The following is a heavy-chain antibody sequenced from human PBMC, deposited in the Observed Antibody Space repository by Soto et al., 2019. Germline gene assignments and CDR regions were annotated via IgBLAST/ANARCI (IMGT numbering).Heavy chain of an antibody. J-gene: IGHJ6*02. CDR3: AKAYGDYAIYYGMDV. CDR1: GFTFSSYA. V-gene: IGHV3-23*01. Sequence: GGSLRLSCAASGFTFSSYAMSWVRQAPGKGMECVSAISGSGGSTYYADSVKGRFTISRDNSKNTLYLQMNSLRAEDTAVYYCAKAYGDYAIYYGMDVWGQGTTVTVS. CDR2: ISGSGGST. D-gene: IGHD4-17*01.